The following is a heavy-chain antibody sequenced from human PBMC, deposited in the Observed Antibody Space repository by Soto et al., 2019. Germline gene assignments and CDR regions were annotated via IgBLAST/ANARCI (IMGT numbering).Heavy chain of an antibody. CDR2: ISHYNGNT. CDR3: ARGLGWELQRVVDY. J-gene: IGHJ4*02. D-gene: IGHD1-26*01. CDR1: GYTFSNYG. Sequence: QVQLVQSGAEVKKAGASVKVSCKASGYTFSNYGVTWVRQAPGQGLEWMGWISHYNGNTNYAQKFQGRVIMTTDTSTSTAYMELRSLRSDDTAMYYCARGLGWELQRVVDYWGQGTLLTVSS. V-gene: IGHV1-18*01.